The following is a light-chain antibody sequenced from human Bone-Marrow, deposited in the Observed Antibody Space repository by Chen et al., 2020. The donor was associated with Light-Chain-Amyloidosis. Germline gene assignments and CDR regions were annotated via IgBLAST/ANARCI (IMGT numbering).Light chain of an antibody. J-gene: IGLJ2*01. CDR3: QSADSSGTYEVI. CDR1: DLPTKY. V-gene: IGLV3-25*03. Sequence: SYELPQPPSVSVSPGQTARITCSGDDLPTKYAYWYQQKPGQAPVLVITRDTERPSGISERFSGYSSGTTATLTISGVQAEDEADYHCQSADSSGTYEVIFGGGTKLTV. CDR2: RDT.